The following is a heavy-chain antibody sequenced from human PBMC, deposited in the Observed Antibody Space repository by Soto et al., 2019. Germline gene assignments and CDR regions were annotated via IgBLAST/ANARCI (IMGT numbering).Heavy chain of an antibody. CDR3: AREAGCSGTNCNVYFDY. CDR1: RLTFSNYG. J-gene: IGHJ4*01. V-gene: IGHV3-30*03. Sequence: PGGSLRLSCVASRLTFSNYGMHWVRQAPGKGLEWVAVISYESISTAYRDSVRGRFTISRDNSRNTLYLHMNSLTPEDTAVYYCAREAGCSGTNCNVYFDYWGLGTLVTVSS. D-gene: IGHD2-15*01. CDR2: ISYESIST.